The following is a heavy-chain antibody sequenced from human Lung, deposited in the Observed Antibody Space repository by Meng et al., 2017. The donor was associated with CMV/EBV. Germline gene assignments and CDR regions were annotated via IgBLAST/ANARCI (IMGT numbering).Heavy chain of an antibody. CDR2: IKQDGTEK. CDR3: ARVPESRYYGSGSYNGMDV. V-gene: IGHV3-7*01. D-gene: IGHD3-10*01. Sequence: GGSLRLXCTASGITVRTNYMSWVRQAPGKGLEWVANIKQDGTEKSYVDSVKGRFTISRDNAKNSLYLQMKRLRAEDTAVYYCARVPESRYYGSGSYNGMDVXGQGXTVTVSS. J-gene: IGHJ6*02. CDR1: GITVRTNY.